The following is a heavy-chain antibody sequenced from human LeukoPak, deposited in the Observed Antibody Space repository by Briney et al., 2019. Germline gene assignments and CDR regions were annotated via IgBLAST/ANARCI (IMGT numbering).Heavy chain of an antibody. CDR2: IYHSGST. J-gene: IGHJ4*02. CDR3: ARILKPGSGNYPFDY. CDR1: GYSISSGYY. V-gene: IGHV4-38-2*02. Sequence: SETLSLTCTVSGYSISSGYYWGWIRQPPGKGLEWIGSIYHSGSTYYNPSLKSRVTISVDTSKNQFSLKLNSVTAADTAVYYCARILKPGSGNYPFDYWGQGTLVTVSS. D-gene: IGHD3-10*01.